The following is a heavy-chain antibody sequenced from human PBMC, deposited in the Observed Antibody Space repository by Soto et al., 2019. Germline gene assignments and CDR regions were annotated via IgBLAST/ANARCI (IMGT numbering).Heavy chain of an antibody. Sequence: PGGSLRLSCAASGFTVSSNYMSWVRQAPGKGLEWVSVIYSGGSTYYADSVKGRFTISRDNSKNTLYLQMNSLRAEDTAVYYCARDQRSGYDFNNYYYYGMDVWGQGTTVTVSS. CDR2: IYSGGST. CDR1: GFTVSSNY. CDR3: ARDQRSGYDFNNYYYYGMDV. D-gene: IGHD5-12*01. V-gene: IGHV3-53*01. J-gene: IGHJ6*02.